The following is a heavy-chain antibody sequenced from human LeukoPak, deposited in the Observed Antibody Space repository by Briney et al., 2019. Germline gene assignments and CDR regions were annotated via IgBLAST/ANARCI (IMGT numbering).Heavy chain of an antibody. J-gene: IGHJ5*02. CDR2: IYPGDSDT. CDR3: ARGYCSGGSCYRGGYNWFDP. Sequence: GESLKISCKGSGYSFTSYWIGWVRQMPGKGLEWMGIIYPGDSDTRYSPSFQGQVTISADKSISTAYLQWSSLKASDTAMYYCARGYCSGGSCYRGGYNWFDPWGQGTLVTVSS. CDR1: GYSFTSYW. D-gene: IGHD2-15*01. V-gene: IGHV5-51*01.